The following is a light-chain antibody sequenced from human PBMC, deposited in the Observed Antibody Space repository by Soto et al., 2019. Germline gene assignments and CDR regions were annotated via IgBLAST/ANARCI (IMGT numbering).Light chain of an antibody. CDR2: SNN. CDR1: SSNIGSNT. V-gene: IGLV1-44*01. J-gene: IGLJ3*02. Sequence: QSVLTQPPSASGTPGQRVTISCSGSSSNIGSNTVNWYQQLPGTAPQLLIYSNNQRPSGVPDRFSGSKSGTSASLAISGLQSEDEDDYYCAAWDDSLNGPVFGGGTQLTVL. CDR3: AAWDDSLNGPV.